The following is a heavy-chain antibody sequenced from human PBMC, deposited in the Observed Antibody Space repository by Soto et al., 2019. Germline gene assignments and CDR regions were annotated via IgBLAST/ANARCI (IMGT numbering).Heavy chain of an antibody. CDR2: ISGSGGST. V-gene: IGHV3-23*01. J-gene: IGHJ4*02. CDR3: AKCPMVRGVIIGCDYFDY. D-gene: IGHD3-10*01. CDR1: GFTFSSYA. Sequence: GGSLRLSCAASGFTFSSYAMSWVRQAPGKGLEWVSAISGSGGSTYYADSVKGRFTISRDNSKNTLYLQMNSLRAEDTAVYYCAKCPMVRGVIIGCDYFDYWGQGTLVTVSS.